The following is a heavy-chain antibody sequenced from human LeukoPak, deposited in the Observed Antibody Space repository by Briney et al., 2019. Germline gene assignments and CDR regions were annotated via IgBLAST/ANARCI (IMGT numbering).Heavy chain of an antibody. CDR2: IYSGGST. CDR1: GFTFSSYA. Sequence: GRSLRLSCAASGFTFSSYAMPWVRQAPGKGLEWVSVIYSGGSTYYADSVKGRFTISRDNSKNTLYLQMNSLRAEDTAVYYCARGRGLASYYFDYWGQGTLVTVSS. J-gene: IGHJ4*02. V-gene: IGHV3-66*01. D-gene: IGHD2-15*01. CDR3: ARGRGLASYYFDY.